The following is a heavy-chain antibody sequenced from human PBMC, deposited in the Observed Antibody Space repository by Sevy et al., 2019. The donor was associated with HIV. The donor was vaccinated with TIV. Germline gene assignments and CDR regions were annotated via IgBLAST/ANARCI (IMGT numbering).Heavy chain of an antibody. Sequence: ASLKVSCKASGYTFTGYYMHWVRQAPGQGLEWMGWINPNSGGTNYAQKFQGRVTMTRDTSISTAYMELSRLRSDDTAVYYCASGTGPVSYYYYYGMDVWGQGTTVTVSS. CDR3: ASGTGPVSYYYYYGMDV. D-gene: IGHD7-27*01. J-gene: IGHJ6*02. V-gene: IGHV1-2*02. CDR1: GYTFTGYY. CDR2: INPNSGGT.